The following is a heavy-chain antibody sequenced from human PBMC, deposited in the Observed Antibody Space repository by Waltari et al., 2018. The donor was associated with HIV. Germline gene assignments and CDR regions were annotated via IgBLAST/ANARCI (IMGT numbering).Heavy chain of an antibody. V-gene: IGHV3-7*01. CDR2: IKQDGSEK. D-gene: IGHD1-20*01. CDR3: ARDYNWNRWGYFDL. CDR1: GFTFSSYW. J-gene: IGHJ2*01. Sequence: EVQLVESGGGLVQPGGSLRFSCAASGFTFSSYWMSLVRKALGKGLEWVANIKQDGSEKYYVDSVKGRFTISRDNAKNSLYLQMNSLRAEDTAVYYCARDYNWNRWGYFDLWGRGTLVTVSS.